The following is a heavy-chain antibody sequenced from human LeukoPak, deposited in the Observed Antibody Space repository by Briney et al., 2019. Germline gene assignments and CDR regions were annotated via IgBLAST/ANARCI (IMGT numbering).Heavy chain of an antibody. CDR2: IYYSGST. V-gene: IGHV4-31*11. J-gene: IGHJ3*02. D-gene: IGHD5-24*01. CDR1: GGSFSGYY. CDR3: ARVQSDTDSFDI. Sequence: SETLSLTCAVYGGSFSGYYWSWIRQHPGKGLEWIGYIYYSGSTYYNPSLKSRVTISVDTTKNQFSLKLSSVTAADTAVYYCARVQSDTDSFDIWGQGTMVTVSS.